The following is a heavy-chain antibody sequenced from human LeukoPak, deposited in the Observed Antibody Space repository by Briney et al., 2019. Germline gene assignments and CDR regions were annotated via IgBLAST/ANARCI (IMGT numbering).Heavy chain of an antibody. CDR3: AGGLGLRGSSLVLVVY. Sequence: GSSVKVSCKASGGTFSSYAISWVRQAPGKGLEWMGWINPNSGGTNYAQKFQGRVTMTRDTSISTAYMELSRLRSDDTAVYYCAGGLGLRGSSLVLVVYWGQGTPVTVSS. V-gene: IGHV1-2*02. J-gene: IGHJ4*02. D-gene: IGHD6-6*01. CDR1: GGTFSSYA. CDR2: INPNSGGT.